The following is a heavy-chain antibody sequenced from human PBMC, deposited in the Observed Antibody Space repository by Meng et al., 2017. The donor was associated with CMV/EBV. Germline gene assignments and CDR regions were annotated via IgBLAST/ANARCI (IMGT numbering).Heavy chain of an antibody. Sequence: GESLKISCAASGFTFSSYWMSWVRQAPGKGLEWVANIKQDGSEKYYVDSVKGRFTISRDNAKNSLYLQMNSLRAEDTAVYYCARSLNIATRPGRDFDYWGQGALVTVSS. J-gene: IGHJ4*02. CDR3: ARSLNIATRPGRDFDY. D-gene: IGHD6-6*01. CDR2: IKQDGSEK. CDR1: GFTFSSYW. V-gene: IGHV3-7*01.